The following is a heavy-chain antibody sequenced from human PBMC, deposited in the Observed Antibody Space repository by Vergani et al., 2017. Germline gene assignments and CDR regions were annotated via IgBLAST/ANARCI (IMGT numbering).Heavy chain of an antibody. J-gene: IGHJ4*02. V-gene: IGHV4-39*01. D-gene: IGHD1-26*01. CDR2: IYYSGST. CDR1: GGSISSSSYY. Sequence: QLQLQELGPGLVKPSETLSLTCTVSGGSISSSSYYWGWIRQPPGKGLEWIGSIYYSGSTYYNPSLKSRVTISVDTSKNQFSLKLSSVTAADTAVYYCARRVGAITFDYWGQGTLVTVSS. CDR3: ARRVGAITFDY.